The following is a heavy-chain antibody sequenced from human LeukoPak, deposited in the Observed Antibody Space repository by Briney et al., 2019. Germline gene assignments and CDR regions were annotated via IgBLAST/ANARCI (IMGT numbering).Heavy chain of an antibody. D-gene: IGHD6-19*01. CDR3: ARGIAVAGMGWFDP. V-gene: IGHV4-30-2*01. J-gene: IGHJ5*02. CDR1: GGSISSGGYS. Sequence: SETPSLTCAVSGGSISSGGYSWSWIRQPPGKGLEWIGYIYHSGSTYYNPSLKSRVTISVDRSKNQFSLKLSSVTAADTAVYYCARGIAVAGMGWFDPWGQGTLVTVSS. CDR2: IYHSGST.